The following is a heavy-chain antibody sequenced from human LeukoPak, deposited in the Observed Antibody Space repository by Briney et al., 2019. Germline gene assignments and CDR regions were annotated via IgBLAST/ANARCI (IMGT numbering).Heavy chain of an antibody. CDR2: MSFDGFSK. J-gene: IGHJ5*02. D-gene: IGHD2-2*01. Sequence: GGSLRLSCEMSRFTFSTSIIHWVRQAPGKGLECVAAMSFDGFSKYYADSMKGRLSISRDNAKNSLYLQMNSLRAEDTAVYYCARDLYIVVVPAAMGPWGQGTLVTVSS. CDR3: ARDLYIVVVPAAMGP. CDR1: RFTFSTSI. V-gene: IGHV3-30*04.